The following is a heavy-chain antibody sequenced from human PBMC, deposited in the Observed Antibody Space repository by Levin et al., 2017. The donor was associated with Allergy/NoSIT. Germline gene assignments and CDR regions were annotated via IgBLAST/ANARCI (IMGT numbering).Heavy chain of an antibody. D-gene: IGHD1-14*01. CDR2: INPANGNT. J-gene: IGHJ4*02. CDR1: GYTLINYA. Sequence: ASVKVSCKASGYTLINYALHWVRQAPGQGLQWMGWINPANGNTKYAQNLQGRVTIARDTSATTVYMELTSLRDGDTAVYYCTSGTNQFDYWGQGTLVTVSS. CDR3: TSGTNQFDY. V-gene: IGHV1-3*01.